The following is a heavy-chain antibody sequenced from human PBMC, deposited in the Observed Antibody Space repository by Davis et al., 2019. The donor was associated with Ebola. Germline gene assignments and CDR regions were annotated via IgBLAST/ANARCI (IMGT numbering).Heavy chain of an antibody. V-gene: IGHV3-23*01. CDR2: ISGSGGST. J-gene: IGHJ6*02. CDR1: VITFSSYA. CDR3: AKDQDRSSWADYYYGMDV. D-gene: IGHD6-13*01. Sequence: GGSLRLSCTDSVITFSSYAMTWVRQAPGKGLEWVSAISGSGGSTYYADSVKGRFTISRDNSKNTLYLQMNSLRAEDTAVYYCAKDQDRSSWADYYYGMDVWGQGTTVTVSS.